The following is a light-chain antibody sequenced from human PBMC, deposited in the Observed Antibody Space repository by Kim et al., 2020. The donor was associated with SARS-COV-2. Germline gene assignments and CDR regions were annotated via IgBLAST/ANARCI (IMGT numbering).Light chain of an antibody. J-gene: IGLJ2*01. CDR2: EDD. CDR3: QSYNRDNVL. V-gene: IGLV6-57*03. CDR1: SGSIDDNY. Sequence: GKTVTISCTRSSGSIDDNYVQWYQQRPGGVPTTVIYEDDQRPSGVSDRFSGSIDNSSNSAPLTISGLRTEDEADYYCQSYNRDNVLFGGGTKLTVL.